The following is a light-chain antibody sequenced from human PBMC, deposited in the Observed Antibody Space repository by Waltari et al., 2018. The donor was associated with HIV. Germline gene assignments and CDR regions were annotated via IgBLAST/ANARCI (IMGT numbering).Light chain of an antibody. Sequence: ELVLTQSPGTLSLSPGERATLSCRASQSISSSDLAGYQQEPGQSPRLLLYGASSRATGIPDTFSGSGSGTDFTLTISRLEPEDFAVYYCQQYGDSPRFGPGTRVDV. CDR3: QQYGDSPR. CDR1: QSISSSD. J-gene: IGKJ3*01. CDR2: GAS. V-gene: IGKV3-20*01.